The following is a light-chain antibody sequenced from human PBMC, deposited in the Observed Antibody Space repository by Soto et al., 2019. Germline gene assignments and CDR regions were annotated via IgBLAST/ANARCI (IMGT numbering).Light chain of an antibody. J-gene: IGKJ5*01. V-gene: IGKV1-39*01. CDR3: QQSFSTPT. CDR2: SAS. Sequence: DIQMTQSPSSLPTSVGYRVTITCRASQRINIYLNWYRQKPGKAPELLIYSASNLQSGVPSRFSGSGSGTDFTLTISSLQPEDFATYYCQQSFSTPTFGQGTRLEIK. CDR1: QRINIY.